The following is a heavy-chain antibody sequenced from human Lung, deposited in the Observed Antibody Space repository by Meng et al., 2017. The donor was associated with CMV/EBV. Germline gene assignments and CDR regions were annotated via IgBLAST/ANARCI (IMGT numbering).Heavy chain of an antibody. CDR3: ARDRTGDCSSTSCYNYYYYYGMDV. CDR2: IIPIFGIA. D-gene: IGHD2-2*02. V-gene: IGHV1-69*05. Sequence: SXXVSXNASGGTFSNYAFSWVRQAPGQGLEWMGGIIPIFGIANYAQKFQGRVTIATDESTSTAYMELISLRPEDTAVYYCARDRTGDCSSTSCYNYYYYYGMDVXGEGXTVTVSS. CDR1: GGTFSNYA. J-gene: IGHJ6*04.